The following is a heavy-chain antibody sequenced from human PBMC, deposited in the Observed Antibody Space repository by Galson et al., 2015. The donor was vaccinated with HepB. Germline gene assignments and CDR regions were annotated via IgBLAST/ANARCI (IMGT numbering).Heavy chain of an antibody. CDR1: GFTFSLYG. J-gene: IGHJ4*02. CDR3: AKVGGVIILDY. CDR2: ISGSGGNT. V-gene: IGHV3-23*01. Sequence: SLRLSCAASGFTFSLYGMSWVRQAPGKGLEWVSGISGSGGNTYYADSVKGRFTISRDNSKNTLYLQMNSLRAEDTAVYYCAKVGGVIILDYWGQGTLVTVSS. D-gene: IGHD3-10*01.